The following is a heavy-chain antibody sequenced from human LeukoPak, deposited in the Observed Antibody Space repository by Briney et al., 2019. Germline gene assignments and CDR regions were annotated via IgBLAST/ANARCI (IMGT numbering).Heavy chain of an antibody. Sequence: PGRSLRLSCAASGFTFSSYAMHWVRQAPGKGLEWVAVISYDGSNKYYADSVKGRFTISRDNSKNTLYLQMNSLRAEDTAVYYCARGGYCSSTSCYLSNFYYYGMDVWGQGTTVTVSS. D-gene: IGHD2-2*03. J-gene: IGHJ6*02. CDR3: ARGGYCSSTSCYLSNFYYYGMDV. CDR1: GFTFSSYA. CDR2: ISYDGSNK. V-gene: IGHV3-30*04.